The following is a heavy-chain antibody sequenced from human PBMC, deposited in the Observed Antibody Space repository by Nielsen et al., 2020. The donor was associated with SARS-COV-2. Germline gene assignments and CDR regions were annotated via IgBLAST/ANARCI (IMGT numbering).Heavy chain of an antibody. CDR2: IYYSGST. J-gene: IGHJ6*02. CDR3: AREAGITIFGVVIFYYYGMDV. CDR1: GGSISSYY. Sequence: SETLSLTCTVSGGSISSYYWSWIRQPPGKGLECIGYIYYSGSTNYNPSLKSRVTISVDTSKNQFSLKLSSVTAADTAVYYCAREAGITIFGVVIFYYYGMDVWGQGTTVTVSS. D-gene: IGHD3-3*01. V-gene: IGHV4-59*12.